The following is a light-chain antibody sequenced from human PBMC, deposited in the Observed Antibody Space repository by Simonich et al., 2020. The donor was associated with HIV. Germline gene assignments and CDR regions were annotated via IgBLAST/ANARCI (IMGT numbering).Light chain of an antibody. V-gene: IGLV2-14*01. CDR1: SSGVGGYKY. CDR2: AGG. Sequence: QSALTQPASGSGAPGRPNTISCPGTSSGVGGYKYVSWNQPHPGKAPKLMIYAGGTRPSGFSNRFSRSKSGNTASLTISGLQAEDEADYYCSSYTSGSTWVFGGGTKLTVL. J-gene: IGLJ3*02. CDR3: SSYTSGSTWV.